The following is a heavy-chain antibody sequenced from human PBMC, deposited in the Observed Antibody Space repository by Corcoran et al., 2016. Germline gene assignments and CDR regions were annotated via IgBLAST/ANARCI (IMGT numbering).Heavy chain of an antibody. Sequence: QLQLQGSGPGLVKPSETLSLTCTVSGGSISSSSYYWCWIRQPPGKGLEWIGSIYYSGSTYYNPSLKSRVTISVDTSKNQFSLKLSSVTAADTAVYYCATGWIQLGTENGMDVWGQGTTVTVSS. CDR2: IYYSGST. J-gene: IGHJ6*02. V-gene: IGHV4-39*01. CDR3: ATGWIQLGTENGMDV. D-gene: IGHD5-18*01. CDR1: GGSISSSSYY.